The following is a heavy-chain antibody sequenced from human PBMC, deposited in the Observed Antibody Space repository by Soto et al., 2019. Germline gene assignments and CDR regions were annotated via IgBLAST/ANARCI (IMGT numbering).Heavy chain of an antibody. D-gene: IGHD1-26*01. J-gene: IGHJ4*02. CDR3: ANINPRYVGGKDDY. CDR2: ISGSGGST. Sequence: GGSLRLSCAASGFTFSSYAMSWVRQAPGKGLEWVSAISGSGGSTYYADSVKGRFTISRDNSKNTLYLQMNSLRAEDTAVYYCANINPRYVGGKDDYWGQGTLVTVSS. V-gene: IGHV3-23*01. CDR1: GFTFSSYA.